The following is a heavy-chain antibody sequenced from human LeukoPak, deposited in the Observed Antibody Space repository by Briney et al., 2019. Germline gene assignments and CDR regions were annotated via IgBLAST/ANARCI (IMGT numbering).Heavy chain of an antibody. D-gene: IGHD1-26*01. Sequence: KPSETLSLTCTVSGGSISTYYWSWIRQPPGKGLEWIGFISYSGSTNYNPSLKSRVTISVDTSKNQFSLKLSSVTAADTAVYYCARVKWELLEGSYFDYWGQGTLVTVSS. J-gene: IGHJ4*02. CDR3: ARVKWELLEGSYFDY. CDR2: ISYSGST. CDR1: GGSISTYY. V-gene: IGHV4-59*01.